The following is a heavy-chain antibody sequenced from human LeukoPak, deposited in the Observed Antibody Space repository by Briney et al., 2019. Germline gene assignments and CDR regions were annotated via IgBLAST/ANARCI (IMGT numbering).Heavy chain of an antibody. D-gene: IGHD3-3*01. V-gene: IGHV3-7*01. CDR3: ARDGIRFWYYFDY. Sequence: PGGSLRLSCAASGFTFSSYWMSWVRQAPGKGLEWVANIKQDGSEKYYVDSVKGRFTISRDNAKNSLYLQVNSLRAEDTAVYYCARDGIRFWYYFDYWGQGTLVTVSS. CDR1: GFTFSSYW. CDR2: IKQDGSEK. J-gene: IGHJ4*02.